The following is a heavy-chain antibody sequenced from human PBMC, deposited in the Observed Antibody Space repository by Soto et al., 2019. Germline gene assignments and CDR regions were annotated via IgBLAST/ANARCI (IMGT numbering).Heavy chain of an antibody. V-gene: IGHV3-23*01. J-gene: IGHJ5*02. CDR1: GFTFSSYA. CDR2: ISGSGGST. Sequence: GGPLRLSCAASGFTFSSYAMSWVRKAPGKGLEWVSAISGSGGSTYYADSVKGRFTISRDNSKNTLYLQMNSLRAEDTAVYYCAKSSRRIAAAGTFDPWGQGTLVTVSS. CDR3: AKSSRRIAAAGTFDP. D-gene: IGHD6-13*01.